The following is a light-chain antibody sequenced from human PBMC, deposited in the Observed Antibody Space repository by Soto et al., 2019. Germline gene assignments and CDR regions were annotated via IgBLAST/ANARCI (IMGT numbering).Light chain of an antibody. Sequence: EIVLTQSPATLYLSPGERDTLSCRASQSVSSYFAWYQQKPSQAPRLLIYDASNRATGIPARVSGSVSETHFTLTISSLEPEDLTFYYCQQRSNWPLTFGGGTKVEIK. V-gene: IGKV3-11*01. CDR3: QQRSNWPLT. CDR2: DAS. CDR1: QSVSSY. J-gene: IGKJ4*01.